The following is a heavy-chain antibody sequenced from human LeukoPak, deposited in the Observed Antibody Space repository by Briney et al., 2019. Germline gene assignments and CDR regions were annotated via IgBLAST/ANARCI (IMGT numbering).Heavy chain of an antibody. D-gene: IGHD3-16*01. Sequence: ASVKVSCKASGYTFTGYYMHWVRQAPGQGLEWMGWINPNSGGTNYAQKFQGRVTMTRDTSISTAYMELSRLRSDGTAVYYCARGIKYDYVWDYWGQGTLVTVSS. J-gene: IGHJ4*02. CDR2: INPNSGGT. V-gene: IGHV1-2*02. CDR1: GYTFTGYY. CDR3: ARGIKYDYVWDY.